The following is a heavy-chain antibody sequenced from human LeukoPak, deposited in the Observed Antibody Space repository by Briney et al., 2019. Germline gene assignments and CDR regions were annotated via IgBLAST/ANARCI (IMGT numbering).Heavy chain of an antibody. D-gene: IGHD3-10*01. J-gene: IGHJ4*02. CDR1: GFTFSSYG. CDR2: ISGSGGST. CDR3: ARNRARGFGELY. Sequence: GGSLRLSCAASGFTFSSYGMSWVRQAPGKGLEWVSAISGSGGSTYYADSVKGRFTISRDNSKNTLYLQMNSLRAEDTAVYYCARNRARGFGELYWGQGTLVTVSS. V-gene: IGHV3-23*01.